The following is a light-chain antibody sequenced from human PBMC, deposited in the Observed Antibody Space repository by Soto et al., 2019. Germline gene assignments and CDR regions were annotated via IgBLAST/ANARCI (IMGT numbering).Light chain of an antibody. Sequence: IQMNRRSCCLSASVRDRVTITCGASQGISSWLAWYQQKPGKAPKLLIYAASSLQSGVPSRFSGSGSGTDFTLTISSLQPEDFATYYCQQANSFPWTFGQGTKVDIK. CDR1: QGISSW. CDR2: AAS. J-gene: IGKJ1*01. CDR3: QQANSFPWT. V-gene: IGKV1-12*01.